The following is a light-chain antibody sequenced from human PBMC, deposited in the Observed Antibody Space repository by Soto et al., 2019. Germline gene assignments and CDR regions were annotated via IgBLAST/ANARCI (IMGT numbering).Light chain of an antibody. V-gene: IGKV3-20*01. CDR2: GTS. CDR3: QQYGSSSYT. CDR1: QSVSSSY. Sequence: EIVLTQSPGTLSLSPGERATLSCSASQSVSSSYLAWYQQKPGQAPRLLIYGTSTRATGILDRFSGSGSGTDFNLTISRLEHEDFAVYYCQQYGSSSYTFGQGTKLEIK. J-gene: IGKJ2*01.